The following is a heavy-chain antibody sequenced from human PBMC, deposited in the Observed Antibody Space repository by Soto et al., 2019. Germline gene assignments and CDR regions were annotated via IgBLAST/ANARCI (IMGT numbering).Heavy chain of an antibody. CDR3: ARSGDYYGSGSSYYYYKGVDV. CDR2: IYYSGST. V-gene: IGHV4-59*01. D-gene: IGHD3-10*01. Sequence: SETLSLTCTVSGGSISSYYWSWIRQPPGKGLEWIGYIYYSGSTNYNPSLKSRVTISVDTSKNQFSLKLSSVTAADTAVYYCARSGDYYGSGSSYYYYKGVDVWGQGTTVTVSS. CDR1: GGSISSYY. J-gene: IGHJ6*02.